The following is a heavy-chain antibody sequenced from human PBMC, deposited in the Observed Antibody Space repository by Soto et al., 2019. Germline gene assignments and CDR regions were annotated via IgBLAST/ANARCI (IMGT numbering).Heavy chain of an antibody. CDR3: ARAVLAGDGDY. CDR1: GGSMSSGSRS. Sequence: QLQLQESGSRLVKPSETLSLTCAVSGGSMSSGSRSWNWIRQSPGKGLEWIGYIYYSGTTYYNPSLKSRVTVSVDTCKTQFSLKLTSVSPAASGVYYCARAVLAGDGDYWGQGILVTVS. CDR2: IYYSGTT. J-gene: IGHJ4*02. D-gene: IGHD6-19*01. V-gene: IGHV4-30-2*06.